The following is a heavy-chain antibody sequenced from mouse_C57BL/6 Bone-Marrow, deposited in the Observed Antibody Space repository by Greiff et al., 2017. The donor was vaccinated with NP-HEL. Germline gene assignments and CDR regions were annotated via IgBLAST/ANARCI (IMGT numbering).Heavy chain of an antibody. Sequence: QVQLKQPGAELVMPGASVKLSCKASGYTFTSYWMHWVKQRPGQGLEWIGEIDPSDSYTNYNQKFKGKSTLTVDKSSSTAYMQLSSLTSEDSAVYYCARSYSNYVGWYFDVWGTGTTVTVSS. V-gene: IGHV1-69*01. D-gene: IGHD2-5*01. CDR2: IDPSDSYT. CDR3: ARSYSNYVGWYFDV. J-gene: IGHJ1*03. CDR1: GYTFTSYW.